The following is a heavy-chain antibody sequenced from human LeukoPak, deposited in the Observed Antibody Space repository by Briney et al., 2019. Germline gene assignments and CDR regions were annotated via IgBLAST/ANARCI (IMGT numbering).Heavy chain of an antibody. J-gene: IGHJ4*02. CDR1: GFTFSSYG. CDR2: IQYDGSNK. Sequence: GGSLRLSCAASGFTFSSYGIHWVRQAPGKGLEWVAFIQYDGSNKFYADFVKGRFTISRDNSKNTLYLQMNSLRSEDTAVYYCTKIGGVAAAGGDYWGQGTLVTVSS. V-gene: IGHV3-30*02. D-gene: IGHD6-13*01. CDR3: TKIGGVAAAGGDY.